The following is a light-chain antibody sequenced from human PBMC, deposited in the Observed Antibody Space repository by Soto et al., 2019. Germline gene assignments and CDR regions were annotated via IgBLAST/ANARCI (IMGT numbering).Light chain of an antibody. CDR1: SSDVGGYNY. J-gene: IGLJ1*01. CDR2: DVS. Sequence: QSALTQPRSVSGSPGQSVTISCTGTSSDVGGYNYVSWYQQHPGKAPKLMIYDVSKRPSGVPDRFSGSKSGNTASLTISGLQAEDEADYYCCSYAGSYTLYVFGTGTKDTDL. V-gene: IGLV2-11*01. CDR3: CSYAGSYTLYV.